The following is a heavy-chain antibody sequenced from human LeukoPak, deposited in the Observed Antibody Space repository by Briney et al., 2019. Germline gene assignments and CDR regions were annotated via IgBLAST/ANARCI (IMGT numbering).Heavy chain of an antibody. Sequence: ASVKVSCKVSGYTLTELSMHWVRQAPGKGLEWMGGFDPEDGETIYAQKFQGRVTMTEDTSTDTAYVELSSLRSEDTAVYYCATEALLRRYDSSGYGTMDVWGQGTTVTVSS. CDR2: FDPEDGET. D-gene: IGHD3-22*01. CDR3: ATEALLRRYDSSGYGTMDV. CDR1: GYTLTELS. V-gene: IGHV1-24*01. J-gene: IGHJ6*02.